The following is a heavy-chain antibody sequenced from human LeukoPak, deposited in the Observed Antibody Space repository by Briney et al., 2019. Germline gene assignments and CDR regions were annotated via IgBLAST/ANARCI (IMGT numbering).Heavy chain of an antibody. V-gene: IGHV1-2*02. D-gene: IGHD3-16*02. Sequence: GASVKVSCKASGYTFTGYYMHSVRQAPGQGLEWMGWINPNSGGTNYAQKFQGRVTMTRDTSISTAYMELSRLRSDDTAVYYCARADYVWGSYRYYFDYWGQGTLVTVSS. J-gene: IGHJ4*02. CDR3: ARADYVWGSYRYYFDY. CDR2: INPNSGGT. CDR1: GYTFTGYY.